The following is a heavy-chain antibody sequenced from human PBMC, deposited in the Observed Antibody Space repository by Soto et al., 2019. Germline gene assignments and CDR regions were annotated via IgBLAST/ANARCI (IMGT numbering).Heavy chain of an antibody. V-gene: IGHV4-59*01. J-gene: IGHJ6*02. Sequence: SETLSLTCTVSGGSISSYYWSWIRQPPGKGLEWIGYIYYSGSTNYNPSLKSRVTISVDTSKNQFSLKLSSVTAADTAVYYCARGTSIAVAGLYYYYGMDVWGQGTTVTVSS. CDR2: IYYSGST. D-gene: IGHD6-19*01. CDR1: GGSISSYY. CDR3: ARGTSIAVAGLYYYYGMDV.